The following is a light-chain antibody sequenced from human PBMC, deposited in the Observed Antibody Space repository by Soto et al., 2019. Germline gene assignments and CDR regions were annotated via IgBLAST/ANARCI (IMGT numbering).Light chain of an antibody. CDR2: KAS. J-gene: IGKJ4*01. V-gene: IGKV1-5*03. CDR3: QQYNSYPLT. CDR1: QSISTW. Sequence: DIQMTQSPSTLSASVGDRVTIPCRASQSISTWLAWYQQKPGKAPKLLIYKASTLESGVPSRFSGSGSGTEFTLTISSLQPDDLATYYCQQYNSYPLTFGGGTKVEI.